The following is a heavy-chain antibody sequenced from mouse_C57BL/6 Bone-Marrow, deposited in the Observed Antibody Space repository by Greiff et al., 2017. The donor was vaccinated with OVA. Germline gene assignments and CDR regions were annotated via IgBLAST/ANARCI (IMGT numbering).Heavy chain of an antibody. Sequence: QVQLQQSGPGLVQPSQSLSITCTVSGFSLTSYGVHWVRQSPGKGLEWLGVIWRGGSTDYNAAFMSRLSITKDNPKSQVFFKMNNLQAYETAISYCAKKGYYGSSYGFAYWGQGTLVTVSA. D-gene: IGHD1-1*01. J-gene: IGHJ3*01. CDR3: AKKGYYGSSYGFAY. CDR2: IWRGGST. CDR1: GFSLTSYG. V-gene: IGHV2-5*01.